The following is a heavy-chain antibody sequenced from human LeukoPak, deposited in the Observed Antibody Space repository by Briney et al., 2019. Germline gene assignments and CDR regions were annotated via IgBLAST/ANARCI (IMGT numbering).Heavy chain of an antibody. Sequence: PGGSLRLSCAASGFTFNNYAMTWVRQAPGKGLEWVSAITGSGAYTNCADSVKGRFTISRDNSKNTLYLQMNSLRAEDTAVYYCAKDLGTGPDAFDIWGQGTMVTVSS. V-gene: IGHV3-23*01. CDR1: GFTFNNYA. D-gene: IGHD1-1*01. J-gene: IGHJ3*02. CDR3: AKDLGTGPDAFDI. CDR2: ITGSGAYT.